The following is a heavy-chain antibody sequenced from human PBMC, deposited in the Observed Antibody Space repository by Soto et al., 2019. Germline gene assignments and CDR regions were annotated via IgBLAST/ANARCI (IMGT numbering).Heavy chain of an antibody. CDR3: ARVLSIVREGDQCDWFYY. J-gene: IGHJ5*01. V-gene: IGHV1-18*01. CDR2: ISAYNGNT. D-gene: IGHD2-15*01. CDR1: GYTFTSYG. Sequence: ASVKVSCKASGYTFTSYGISWVRQAPGQGLEWMGWISAYNGNTNYAQKLQGRVTMTTDTSTSTAYMELRSLRSDDTAVYYCARVLSIVREGDQCDWFYYWSQGNLVTVSS.